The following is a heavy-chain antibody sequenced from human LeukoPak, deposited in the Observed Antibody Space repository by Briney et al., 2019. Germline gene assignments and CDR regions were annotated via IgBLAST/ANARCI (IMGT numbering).Heavy chain of an antibody. J-gene: IGHJ4*02. CDR1: GFSFSTYS. CDR2: VSGTSEYI. D-gene: IGHD6-19*01. Sequence: GGYLRLSCAASGFSFSTYSMIWVRQAPGKGLEWVSSVSGTSEYIYYADSVRGRFTISRDNAKNTVYLQMNSLRAEDTAVYYCARWYSSGWYSDYWGQGTLVTVSS. V-gene: IGHV3-21*06. CDR3: ARWYSSGWYSDY.